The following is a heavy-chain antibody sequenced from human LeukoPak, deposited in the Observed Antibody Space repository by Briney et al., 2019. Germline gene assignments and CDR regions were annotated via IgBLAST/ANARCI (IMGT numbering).Heavy chain of an antibody. CDR1: GLTFSSYS. V-gene: IGHV3-64D*06. D-gene: IGHD6-19*01. J-gene: IGHJ4*02. CDR2: ISSNGGST. Sequence: GGSLRLSCSASGLTFSSYSMHCVRQAPGEGLEYVSAISSNGGSTYYADSVKGRFTISRDNSKNTLYLQMTSLRTEDTAVYYCVKGGGSGWYGDYWGQGTLVTVSS. CDR3: VKGGGSGWYGDY.